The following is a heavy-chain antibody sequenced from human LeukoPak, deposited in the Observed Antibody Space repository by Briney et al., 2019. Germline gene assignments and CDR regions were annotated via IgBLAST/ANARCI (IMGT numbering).Heavy chain of an antibody. V-gene: IGHV1-2*02. J-gene: IGHJ6*03. CDR1: GYTFTGYY. CDR2: INPNSGDT. D-gene: IGHD5-18*01. CDR3: ARGGGYGQKYYYYYYYMDV. Sequence: ASVKVSCKASGYTFTGYYIHWVLQAPGQGLEWMGWINPNSGDTDYAQKFQDRVTMTRDTSISTVYMELRWLRSDDTAVYYWARGGGYGQKYYYYYYYMDVWAKGTAVTVSS.